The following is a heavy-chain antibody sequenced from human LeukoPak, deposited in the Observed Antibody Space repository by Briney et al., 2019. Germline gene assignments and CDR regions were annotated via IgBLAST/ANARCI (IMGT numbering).Heavy chain of an antibody. D-gene: IGHD4-17*01. Sequence: PGGSLRLSRAASGFTFSSYGMHWVRQAPGKGLEWVAVISYDGSNKYYADSVKGRFTISRDNSKNTLYLQMNSLRAEDTAVYYCAKATPSSYGDYGMDVWGQGTTVTVSS. CDR1: GFTFSSYG. CDR3: AKATPSSYGDYGMDV. J-gene: IGHJ6*02. CDR2: ISYDGSNK. V-gene: IGHV3-30*18.